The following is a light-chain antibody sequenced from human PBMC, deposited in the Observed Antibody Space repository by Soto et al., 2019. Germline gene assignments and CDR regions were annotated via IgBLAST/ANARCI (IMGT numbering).Light chain of an antibody. Sequence: DIQMTQSPSSLSASVGDRVTITCQASQNINNYLNWYQQKPGRAPKLLIYDASNLEAGVPSRFSGSGSGTDFTLTINNLQPDDFAIYYCQQFHSDPLTFGGGTKVDIK. CDR3: QQFHSDPLT. CDR2: DAS. V-gene: IGKV1-33*01. CDR1: QNINNY. J-gene: IGKJ4*01.